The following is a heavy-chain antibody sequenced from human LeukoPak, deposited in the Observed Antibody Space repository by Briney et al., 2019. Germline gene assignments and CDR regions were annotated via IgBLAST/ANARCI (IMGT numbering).Heavy chain of an antibody. CDR2: ISYDGSNE. CDR1: GFTFSSYA. CDR3: ASHFGSGIYNYIDY. Sequence: PGRSLRLSCAASGFTFSSYAMHWVRQAPGKGLEWVAVISYDGSNEYYADSVKGRFTISRDNSKNTLYLQMNSLRAEDTAVYYCASHFGSGIYNYIDYWGQGTLVTVSS. D-gene: IGHD3-10*01. V-gene: IGHV3-30-3*01. J-gene: IGHJ4*02.